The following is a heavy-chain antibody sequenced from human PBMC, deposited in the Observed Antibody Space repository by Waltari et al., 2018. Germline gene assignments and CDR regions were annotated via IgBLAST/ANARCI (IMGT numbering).Heavy chain of an antibody. CDR3: ARPNGSGSTPFDY. J-gene: IGHJ4*02. D-gene: IGHD6-19*01. V-gene: IGHV4-34*01. Sequence: QVQLQQWGAGLLKPSETLSLTCAVYGGSFSGYYWSWIRQPPGKGLEWIGEITHSGSTNYNPSLKSRVTISVDTSKNQFSLKLSSVTAADTAVYYCARPNGSGSTPFDYWGQGTLVTVSS. CDR1: GGSFSGYY. CDR2: ITHSGST.